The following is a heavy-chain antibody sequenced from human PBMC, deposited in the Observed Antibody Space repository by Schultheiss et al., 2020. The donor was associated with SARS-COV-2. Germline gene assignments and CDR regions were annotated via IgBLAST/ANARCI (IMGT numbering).Heavy chain of an antibody. CDR3: ARGLRGAVYFDY. V-gene: IGHV4-61*01. Sequence: SETLSLTCTVSGYSISSGYYWSWIRQHPGKGLEWIGYIYYSGSTNYNPSLKSRVTISVDTSKNQFSLKLSSVTAADTAVYYCARGLRGAVYFDYWGQGTLVTVSS. CDR2: IYYSGST. D-gene: IGHD3-16*01. J-gene: IGHJ4*02. CDR1: GYSISSGYY.